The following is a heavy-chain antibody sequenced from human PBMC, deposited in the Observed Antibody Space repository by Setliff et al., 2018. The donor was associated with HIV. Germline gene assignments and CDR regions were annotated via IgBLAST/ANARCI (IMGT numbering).Heavy chain of an antibody. CDR2: ISYSGST. D-gene: IGHD1-26*01. J-gene: IGHJ4*02. CDR3: ATIDGRWAPPQYYFDS. V-gene: IGHV4-59*08. Sequence: LSETLSLTCTVSGGSISHYYWNWIRQSPGKGLEWIGFISYSGSTNYNPSLRSRVFISVDTSMNHFSLTMTSVTAADSAIYYCATIDGRWAPPQYYFDSWGLGTLVTVSS. CDR1: GGSISHYY.